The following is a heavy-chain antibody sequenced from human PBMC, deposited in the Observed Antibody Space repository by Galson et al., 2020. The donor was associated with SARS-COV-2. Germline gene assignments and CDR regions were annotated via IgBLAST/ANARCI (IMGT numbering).Heavy chain of an antibody. CDR3: ARLGYCSGGSCRSNYYYYYMDV. Sequence: SETLRLTCAVYGGPFSGYSWHWIRQPPGKGLEWMAETTHSASTNSNPPLNSRVTISVDTSTNPFSLKLSCVAAADTAVYCCARLGYCSGGSCRSNYYYYYMDVWGKGTTVTVSS. CDR1: GGPFSGYS. CDR2: TTHSAST. V-gene: IGHV4-34*01. D-gene: IGHD2-15*01. J-gene: IGHJ6*03.